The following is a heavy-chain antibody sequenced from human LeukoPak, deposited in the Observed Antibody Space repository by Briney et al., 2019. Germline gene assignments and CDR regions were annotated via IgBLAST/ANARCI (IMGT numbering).Heavy chain of an antibody. CDR2: ISSSGSTI. CDR3: AELGITMIGGV. Sequence: GGSLRLSCVASGFAFSQFPVHWVRQAPGKGLEWVSYISSSGSTIYYADSVKGRFTISRDNAKNSLYLQMNSLRAEDTAVYYCAELGITMIGGVWGKGTTVTISS. J-gene: IGHJ6*04. V-gene: IGHV3-48*03. CDR1: GFAFSQFP. D-gene: IGHD3-10*02.